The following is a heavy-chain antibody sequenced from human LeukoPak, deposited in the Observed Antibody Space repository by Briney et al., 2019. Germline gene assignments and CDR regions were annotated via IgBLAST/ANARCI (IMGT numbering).Heavy chain of an antibody. V-gene: IGHV1-18*01. CDR3: ARDTTVVTPDGLDI. D-gene: IGHD4-23*01. CDR2: ISAYNGNT. J-gene: IGHJ3*02. Sequence: GASVKVSCKASGYTFTTYGISWVRQAPGQGLEWMVWISAYNGNTNYAQKLLDRVTMTTDTSTNTAYMELRSLRSDDTAVYYCARDTTVVTPDGLDIWGQGTMVTVSS. CDR1: GYTFTTYG.